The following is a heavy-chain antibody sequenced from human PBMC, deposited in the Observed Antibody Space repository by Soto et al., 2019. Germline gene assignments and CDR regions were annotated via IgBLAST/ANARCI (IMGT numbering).Heavy chain of an antibody. D-gene: IGHD3-10*01. Sequence: GGSLRLSCAASGFNFSNYAMNWVRQSPGKGLEWVSGISGGDDGSYYADSVKGRFTMSRDNSKNTLYLQMNSLRADDTAVYYCAKGSTNYFGSGSFDYWGQGTLVTVSS. V-gene: IGHV3-23*01. CDR2: ISGGDDGS. CDR3: AKGSTNYFGSGSFDY. J-gene: IGHJ4*02. CDR1: GFNFSNYA.